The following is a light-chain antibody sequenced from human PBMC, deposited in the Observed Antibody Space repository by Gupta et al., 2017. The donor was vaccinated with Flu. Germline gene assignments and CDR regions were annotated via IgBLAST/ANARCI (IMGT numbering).Light chain of an antibody. CDR2: WAS. V-gene: IGKV4-1*01. Sequence: DIVMTQAPDSLAVSLGERATINCRSSQSVLYSSNNRNYLAWYQQKPGQPPKLLIYWASTRESGVPDRFSGSGSGTDFTLTISSLQAEDVAVYYCLHDAIAPFTFGPGTKVDIK. J-gene: IGKJ3*01. CDR3: LHDAIAPFT. CDR1: QSVLYSSNNRNY.